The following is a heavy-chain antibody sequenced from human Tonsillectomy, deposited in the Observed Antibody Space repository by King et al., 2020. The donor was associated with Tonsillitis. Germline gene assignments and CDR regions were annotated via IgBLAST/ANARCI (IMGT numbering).Heavy chain of an antibody. CDR3: ARLPPYGSGSYFNPFDY. D-gene: IGHD3-10*01. J-gene: IGHJ4*02. Sequence: VQLVQSGAEVKKPGESLKISCKGSGYTFTNYWIGWVRQMPGKGLEWMGIIYPGDSHTRNSPSFQGQVTISADKSISTAYLQWSSLEASDTAMYYCARLPPYGSGSYFNPFDYWGRGTLVTVSS. CDR1: GYTFTNYW. CDR2: IYPGDSHT. V-gene: IGHV5-51*01.